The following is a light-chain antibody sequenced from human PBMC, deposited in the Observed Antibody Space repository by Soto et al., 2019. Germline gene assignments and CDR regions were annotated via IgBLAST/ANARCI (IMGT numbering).Light chain of an antibody. Sequence: DIQMTQSPSSLSASVGDRFTMTCRASQSISSYLNWYQQKPGKAPKLLIYAASSLQSGVPSRFSGSGSGTDFTLTISSPQPEDFATYYCQQANSFPLTFGGGTKVDIK. V-gene: IGKV1-39*01. CDR3: QQANSFPLT. CDR1: QSISSY. J-gene: IGKJ4*01. CDR2: AAS.